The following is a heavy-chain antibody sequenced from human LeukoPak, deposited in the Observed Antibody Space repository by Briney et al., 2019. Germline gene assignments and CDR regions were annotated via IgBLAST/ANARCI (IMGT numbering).Heavy chain of an antibody. CDR1: GFTFSGYE. J-gene: IGHJ2*01. CDR2: ISSGGSTI. CDR3: ARDSGSSWYFGL. Sequence: PGGSLRLSCAASGFTFSGYEMNWVRQAPGRGLEWVSYISSGGSTIYYADSVKGRFTISRDNAKSSLDLQLNSLRAEDTAVYYCARDSGSSWYFGLWGRGTLVTVSS. V-gene: IGHV3-48*03. D-gene: IGHD6-13*01.